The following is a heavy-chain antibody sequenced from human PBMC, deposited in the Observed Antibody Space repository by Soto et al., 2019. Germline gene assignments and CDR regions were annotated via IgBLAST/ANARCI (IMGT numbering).Heavy chain of an antibody. CDR2: IKQDGSEK. V-gene: IGHV3-7*01. CDR3: ARDYPGGGIDY. CDR1: GFTFSSYS. J-gene: IGHJ4*02. D-gene: IGHD3-16*01. Sequence: PGGSLRLSCAASGFTFSSYSMSWVRQAPGKGLEWVANIKQDGSEKHFVDSVKGRFTISRDNAKNALYLQMNSLRAEDTAVYYCARDYPGGGIDYWGQGTLVTVSS.